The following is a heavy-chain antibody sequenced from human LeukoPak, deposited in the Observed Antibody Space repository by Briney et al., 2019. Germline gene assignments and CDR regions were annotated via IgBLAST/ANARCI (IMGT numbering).Heavy chain of an antibody. D-gene: IGHD3-22*01. CDR2: INPNSGGT. CDR1: GYTFTGYY. Sequence: GASVKVSCKASGYTFTGYYMHWVRQAPGQGLEWMGWINPNSGGTNYAQKFQGRVTMTRDTSISTAYMELSRLRSDDTAVYYCARSVPYYYDSSSYYFGRIFFDYWGQGTLVTVSS. V-gene: IGHV1-2*02. CDR3: ARSVPYYYDSSSYYFGRIFFDY. J-gene: IGHJ4*02.